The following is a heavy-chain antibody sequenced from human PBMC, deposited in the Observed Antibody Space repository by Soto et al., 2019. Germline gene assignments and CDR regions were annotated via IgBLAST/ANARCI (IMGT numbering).Heavy chain of an antibody. D-gene: IGHD3-10*01. CDR2: ISAYNGNT. Sequence: QVQLVQSGAEVKKPGASVKVSCKASGYTFTSYAISWVRQAPGQGLEWMGWISAYNGNTNYAQKPQGRVTMTTEPSTGTAYMELRSLRSDDTAVYYCARGWFGEFVDYFDFWGQGTLVTVSS. J-gene: IGHJ4*02. CDR1: GYTFTSYA. CDR3: ARGWFGEFVDYFDF. V-gene: IGHV1-18*01.